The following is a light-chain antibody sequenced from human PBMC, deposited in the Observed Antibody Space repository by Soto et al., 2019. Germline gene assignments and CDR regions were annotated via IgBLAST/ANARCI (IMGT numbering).Light chain of an antibody. CDR2: EVS. V-gene: IGLV2-14*01. J-gene: IGLJ2*01. Sequence: QAVVTQHASVSGSPGQSITISCTGTSSDVGGYNYVSWYQQHPGKAPKLMIYEVSNRPSGVSNRFSGSKSGNTASLTISGLQAEDDADYYCSSYTSSSTRLVVFGGGTKLTVL. CDR3: SSYTSSSTRLVV. CDR1: SSDVGGYNY.